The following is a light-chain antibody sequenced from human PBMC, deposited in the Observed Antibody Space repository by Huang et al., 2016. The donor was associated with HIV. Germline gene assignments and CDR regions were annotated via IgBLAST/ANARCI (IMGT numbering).Light chain of an antibody. CDR1: QSVNNY. CDR3: QQRSTWPPS. J-gene: IGKJ2*01. V-gene: IGKV3-11*01. Sequence: EIVLTQSPATLSLSPGERATLSCRASQSVNNYLAWYQQKPGQPPRLLISDTSNRATGSPSRFSGRGSGTVFTLTISSLEPEDFAVYYCQQRSTWPPSFGQGTRLDMK. CDR2: DTS.